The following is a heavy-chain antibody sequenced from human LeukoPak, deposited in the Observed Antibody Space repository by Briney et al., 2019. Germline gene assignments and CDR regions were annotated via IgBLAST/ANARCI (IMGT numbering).Heavy chain of an antibody. D-gene: IGHD1-26*01. CDR3: AKKVVVGATSPYSDFQD. CDR1: GNYW. Sequence: GGSLRLSCAASGNYWMHWVRQAPGKGLVWVSHINSDGSWTSYADSVKGRFSISRDNSKNTLYLQMNSLRAEDTALYYCAKKVVVGATSPYSDFQDWGQGTLVTVSS. V-gene: IGHV3-74*01. J-gene: IGHJ1*01. CDR2: INSDGSWT.